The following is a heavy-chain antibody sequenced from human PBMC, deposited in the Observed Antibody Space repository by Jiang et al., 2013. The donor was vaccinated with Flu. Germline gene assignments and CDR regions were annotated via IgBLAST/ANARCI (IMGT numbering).Heavy chain of an antibody. Sequence: PGLVKPSETLSLTCNVPGGFSNDHSWSWVRQSAGEGLEWIGRVFISGDIDYNPSLQSRVTMSLDTSKNLFSLRLTSMTAADTAVYYCAGPHHYFDYWGQGVLVTVSS. CDR2: VFISGDI. CDR3: AGPHHYFDY. J-gene: IGHJ4*02. V-gene: IGHV4-4*07. CDR1: GGFSNDHS.